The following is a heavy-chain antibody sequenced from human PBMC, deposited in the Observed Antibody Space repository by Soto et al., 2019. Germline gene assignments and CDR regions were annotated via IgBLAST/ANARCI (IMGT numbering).Heavy chain of an antibody. CDR2: IKRDGSEK. J-gene: IGHJ4*02. CDR1: GFTFGSNW. V-gene: IGHV3-7*03. CDR3: ASLEWESTGYADY. D-gene: IGHD3-3*01. Sequence: SGGSLRLSCAASGFTFGSNWMSWVRQAPGKGLEWVANIKRDGSEKYYVDSVKGRFTISRDNAKNTLYLQMNSLRADDTAVYYCASLEWESTGYADYWGQGTLVTVSS.